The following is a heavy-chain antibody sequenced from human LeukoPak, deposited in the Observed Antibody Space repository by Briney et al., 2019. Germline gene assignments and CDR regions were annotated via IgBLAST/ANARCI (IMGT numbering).Heavy chain of an antibody. V-gene: IGHV3-30*18. CDR2: ISYDGSNK. Sequence: RGSLRLSCAASGFTFSSYGMHWVRQAPGKGLEWVAVISYDGSNKYYADSVKGRFTISRDNSKNTLYLQMNSLRAEDTAVYYCAKVSSYGDYSLGYWGQGTLVTVSS. D-gene: IGHD4-17*01. CDR3: AKVSSYGDYSLGY. CDR1: GFTFSSYG. J-gene: IGHJ4*02.